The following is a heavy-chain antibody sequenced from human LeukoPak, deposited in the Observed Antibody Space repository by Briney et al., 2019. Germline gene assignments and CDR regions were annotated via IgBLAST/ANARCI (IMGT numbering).Heavy chain of an antibody. CDR2: INPSGGST. CDR1: GYTFTSYY. V-gene: IGHV1-46*01. D-gene: IGHD5-24*01. Sequence: ASVKVSCKASGYTFTSYYMHWVRQAPGQGLEWMGIINPSGGSTSYVQKFQGRVTMTRDTSTSTVYMVLSSLRSEDTAVYYCAREIGRDGYNIWGQGTLVTVSS. CDR3: AREIGRDGYNI. J-gene: IGHJ4*02.